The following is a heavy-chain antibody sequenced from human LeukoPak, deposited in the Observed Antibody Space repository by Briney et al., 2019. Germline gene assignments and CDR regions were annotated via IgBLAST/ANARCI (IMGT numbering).Heavy chain of an antibody. Sequence: GGSLRRSCAASGFTFNSYWMSWLGQAPGKELEGVANIKQDGSEKYYVDTVKGGFTISRHNAKNSLYLQMDSLTAEDTAVYSCARGTGTVTIGLPETNWFDPWGQRTLVTVSS. CDR2: IKQDGSEK. CDR3: ARGTGTVTIGLPETNWFDP. V-gene: IGHV3-7*03. J-gene: IGHJ5*01. D-gene: IGHD4-11*01. CDR1: GFTFNSYW.